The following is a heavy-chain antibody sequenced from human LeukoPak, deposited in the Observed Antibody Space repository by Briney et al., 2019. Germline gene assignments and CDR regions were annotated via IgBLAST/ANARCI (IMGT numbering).Heavy chain of an antibody. D-gene: IGHD2-2*01. CDR3: ARAPYCSSTSCYWFDP. Sequence: SQTLSLTCTVSGGSISSGSYYWSWIRQPAGKGLEWIGRIYTSGSTNYNPSLKSRVTISVDTSKNQFSLKLSSVAAADTAVYYCARAPYCSSTSCYWFDPWGQGTLVTVSS. CDR1: GGSISSGSYY. CDR2: IYTSGST. V-gene: IGHV4-61*02. J-gene: IGHJ5*02.